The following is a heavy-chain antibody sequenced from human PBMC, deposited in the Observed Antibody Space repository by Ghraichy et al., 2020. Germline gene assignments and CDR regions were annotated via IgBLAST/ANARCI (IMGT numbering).Heavy chain of an antibody. CDR2: ISSSGSTI. J-gene: IGHJ6*02. D-gene: IGHD3-10*01. V-gene: IGHV3-48*03. Sequence: GGSLRLSCAASGFTFSSYEMNWVRQAPGKGLEWVSYISSSGSTIYYADSVKGRFTISRDNAKNSLYLQMNSLRAEDTAVYYCARSLLWFGELSGYYYGMDVWGQGTTVTVSS. CDR3: ARSLLWFGELSGYYYGMDV. CDR1: GFTFSSYE.